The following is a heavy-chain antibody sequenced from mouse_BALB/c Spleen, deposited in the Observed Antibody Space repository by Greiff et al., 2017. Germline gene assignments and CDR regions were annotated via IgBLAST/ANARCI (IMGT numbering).Heavy chain of an antibody. V-gene: IGHV5-12-2*01. D-gene: IGHD1-1*01. Sequence: EVKVEESGGGLVQPGGSLKLSCAASGFTFSSYTMSWVRQTPEKRLEWVAYISNGGGSTYYPDTVKGRFTISRDNAKNTLYLQMSSLKSEDTAMYYCAREGYYYGSSPGFAYWGQGTLVTVSA. CDR3: AREGYYYGSSPGFAY. CDR2: ISNGGGST. J-gene: IGHJ3*01. CDR1: GFTFSSYT.